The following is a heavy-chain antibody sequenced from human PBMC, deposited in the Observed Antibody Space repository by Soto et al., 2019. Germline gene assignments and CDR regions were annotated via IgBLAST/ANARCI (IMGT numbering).Heavy chain of an antibody. J-gene: IGHJ4*02. CDR2: ISAYNGNT. Sequence: ASVKVSCKASGYTFTSYGISWVRQAPGQGLEWMGWISAYNGNTNYAQKLQGRVTMTTDTSTSIAYMELRSLRSDDTAVYYCARSPVFWSGYYAIVSGFDYWGQGTLVTVSS. D-gene: IGHD3-3*01. V-gene: IGHV1-18*01. CDR1: GYTFTSYG. CDR3: ARSPVFWSGYYAIVSGFDY.